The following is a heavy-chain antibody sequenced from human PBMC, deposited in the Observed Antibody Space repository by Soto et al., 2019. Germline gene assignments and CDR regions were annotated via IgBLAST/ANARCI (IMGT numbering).Heavy chain of an antibody. CDR2: IGTAGDT. D-gene: IGHD1-26*01. CDR3: ARSGSYYYGMDV. Sequence: GGSLRLSCAASGFTFSSYDMHWVRQATGKGLEWVSAIGTAGDTYYPGSVKGRFTISRENAKNSLYLQMNSLRAGDTAVYYCARSGSYYYGMDVWGQGTTVTVSS. J-gene: IGHJ6*02. V-gene: IGHV3-13*01. CDR1: GFTFSSYD.